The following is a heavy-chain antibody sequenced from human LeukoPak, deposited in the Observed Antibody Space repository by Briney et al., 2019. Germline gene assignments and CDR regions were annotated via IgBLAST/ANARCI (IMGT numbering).Heavy chain of an antibody. CDR3: ARDLRGYSSGGV. CDR2: IIPIFGTA. CDR1: GGTFSSYA. J-gene: IGHJ4*02. V-gene: IGHV1-69*05. D-gene: IGHD6-25*01. Sequence: SVKVSCKASGGTFSSYAISWVRQAPGQGLEWMGGIIPIFGTANYALKFQGRVTITTDESTSTAYMELSSLRSEDTAVYYCARDLRGYSSGGVWGQGTLVTVSS.